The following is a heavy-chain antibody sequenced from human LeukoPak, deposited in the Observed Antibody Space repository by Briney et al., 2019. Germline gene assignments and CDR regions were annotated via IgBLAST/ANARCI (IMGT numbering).Heavy chain of an antibody. CDR1: GFPFSSYW. V-gene: IGHV3-7*01. D-gene: IGHD4-17*01. CDR2: IKEDGSEK. J-gene: IGHJ6*03. Sequence: GGSLRLSCVGSGFPFSSYWMTWVRQAPGKGLEWVASIKEDGSEKHYLDLVKGRFTISRDNAKSSLFLQMNSLRVDDTAVYYCARAGDDYANAPTNYYYFYFMDVWGKGTTVTVSS. CDR3: ARAGDDYANAPTNYYYFYFMDV.